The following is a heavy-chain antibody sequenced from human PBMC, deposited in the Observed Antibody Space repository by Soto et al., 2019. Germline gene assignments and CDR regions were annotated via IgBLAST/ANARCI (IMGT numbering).Heavy chain of an antibody. Sequence: EVQLVESGGGLVQPGRSLRLSCAASGFTFSRYSMNWVRQAPGKGLEWVSSISKSGSYIYYADSVKGRFTISRDNAKNSLDLQMNSLRAEDTAVYYCARDVVGADDAFDIWGQGTMVTVSS. CDR3: ARDVVGADDAFDI. CDR1: GFTFSRYS. D-gene: IGHD2-15*01. V-gene: IGHV3-21*01. CDR2: ISKSGSYI. J-gene: IGHJ3*02.